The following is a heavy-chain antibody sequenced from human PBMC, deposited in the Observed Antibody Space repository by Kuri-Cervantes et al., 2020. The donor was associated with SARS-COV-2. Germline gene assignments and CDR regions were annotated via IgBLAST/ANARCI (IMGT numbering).Heavy chain of an antibody. D-gene: IGHD1-26*01. CDR1: GFTFSSYW. CDR2: INSDGGST. CDR3: ARVHKAGATYYYYYMDV. V-gene: IGHV3-74*01. Sequence: GGSLRLSCAASGFTFSSYWMHWVRQAPGKGLVWVSRINSDGGSTSYADSVKGRFTISRDNAKNSLYLQMNSLRAEDTAVYYCARVHKAGATYYYYYMDVWGKGTTVTVSS. J-gene: IGHJ6*03.